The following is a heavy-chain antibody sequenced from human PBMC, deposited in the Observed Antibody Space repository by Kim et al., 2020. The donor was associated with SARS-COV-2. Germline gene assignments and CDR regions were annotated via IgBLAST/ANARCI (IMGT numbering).Heavy chain of an antibody. D-gene: IGHD2-2*01. CDR3: ATKNPVPAALGGWLTGMDV. Sequence: SVKVSCKASGGTFSSYAISWVRQAPGQGLEWMGGIIPIFGTANYAQKFQGRVTITADASTSTAYMELSSLRSEDTAVYYCATKNPVPAALGGWLTGMDVWGQGTTVTVSS. CDR1: GGTFSSYA. CDR2: IIPIFGTA. V-gene: IGHV1-69*13. J-gene: IGHJ6*02.